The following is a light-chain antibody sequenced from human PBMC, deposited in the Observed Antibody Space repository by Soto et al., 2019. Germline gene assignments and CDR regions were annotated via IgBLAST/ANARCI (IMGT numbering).Light chain of an antibody. CDR3: QQYNSYSLT. CDR1: QSISSY. CDR2: AAS. V-gene: IGKV1-39*01. Sequence: DIQMTQSPSSLSASVGDRVTITCQASQSISSYLNWYQQKPGKAPKLLIYAASSLQSGVPSRFSGSGSGTDFTLTISCLQSDDFATYYCQQYNSYSLTFGQGTKVDI. J-gene: IGKJ1*01.